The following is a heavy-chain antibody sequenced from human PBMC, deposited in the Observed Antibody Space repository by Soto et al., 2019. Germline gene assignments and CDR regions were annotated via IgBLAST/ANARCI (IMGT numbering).Heavy chain of an antibody. CDR3: ALELVVPAATAGYYYYYMDV. Sequence: GASVKVSCKASGGTFSSYTISWVRQAPGQGLEWMGRIIPILGIANYAQKFQGRVTITADKSTSTAYMELSSLRSEDTAVYYCALELVVPAATAGYYYYYMDVWGKGTTVTVSS. D-gene: IGHD2-2*01. V-gene: IGHV1-69*02. CDR2: IIPILGIA. J-gene: IGHJ6*03. CDR1: GGTFSSYT.